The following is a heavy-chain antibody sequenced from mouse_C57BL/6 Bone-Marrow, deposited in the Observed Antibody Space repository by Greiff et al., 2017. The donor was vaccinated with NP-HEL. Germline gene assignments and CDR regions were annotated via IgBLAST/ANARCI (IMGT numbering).Heavy chain of an antibody. CDR2: ISTGGSYT. D-gene: IGHD2-5*01. CDR1: GFTFSSYG. J-gene: IGHJ2*03. V-gene: IGHV5-6*01. CDR3: ARQYYSNDFDF. Sequence: EVQVEESGADLVKPGGSLKLSCAASGFTFSSYGMSWVRQTPDQRLEWVATISTGGSYTYYHDSVKGRSTISRDNAKNTLYLQLSSLKSEDTAMYDCARQYYSNDFDFGGQGTSLTVTS.